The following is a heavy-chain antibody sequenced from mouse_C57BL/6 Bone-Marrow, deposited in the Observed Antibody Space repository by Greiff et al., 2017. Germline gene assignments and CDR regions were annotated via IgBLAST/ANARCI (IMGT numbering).Heavy chain of an antibody. Sequence: QVQLKESGPELVKPGASVKISCKASGYAFSSSWMNWVKQRPGKGLEWIGRIYPGDGDTNYNGKFKGKATLTADKSSSTAYMQLSSLTSKDSAVYFCARGGYEAWFAYWGQGTLVTVSA. CDR2: IYPGDGDT. V-gene: IGHV1-82*01. J-gene: IGHJ3*01. CDR1: GYAFSSSW. CDR3: ARGGYEAWFAY. D-gene: IGHD2-2*01.